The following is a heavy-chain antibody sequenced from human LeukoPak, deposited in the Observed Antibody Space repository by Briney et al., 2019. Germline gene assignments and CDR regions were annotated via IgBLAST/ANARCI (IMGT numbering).Heavy chain of an antibody. CDR3: TRGPMTMGDY. CDR2: ISGSGGST. V-gene: IGHV3-23*01. CDR1: GFTFSSYA. Sequence: PGGSLRLPCAASGFTFSSYAMSWVRQAPGKGLEWVSAISGSGGSTYYADSVKGRFTISRDNSKNTAYLQMNSLKTEDTAVYYCTRGPMTMGDYWGQGTLVTVSS. J-gene: IGHJ4*02. D-gene: IGHD4/OR15-4a*01.